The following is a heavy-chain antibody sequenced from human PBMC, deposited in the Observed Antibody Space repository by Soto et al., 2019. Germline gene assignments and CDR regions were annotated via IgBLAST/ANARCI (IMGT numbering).Heavy chain of an antibody. CDR2: INQDGRER. D-gene: IGHD6-19*01. CDR1: GLTFRNDW. V-gene: IGHV3-7*03. CDR3: AKEEGWSSGWYPFGMDV. Sequence: GGSLRLSCAPSGLTFRNDWLSWVRQAPGKGLEWVANINQDGRERYYVDSVRGRFTISRDNVENSLYLQLNSLRPEDTAVYYCAKEEGWSSGWYPFGMDVWRQGTTVTVSS. J-gene: IGHJ6*02.